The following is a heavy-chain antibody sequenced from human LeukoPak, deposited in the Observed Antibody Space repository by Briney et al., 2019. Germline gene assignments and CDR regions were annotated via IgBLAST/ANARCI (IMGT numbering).Heavy chain of an antibody. V-gene: IGHV4-34*01. CDR3: ASGYGRWYFDL. Sequence: SETLSLTCAVYGGSFSGYYWSWIRQPPGKGLEWIGEINHSGSTNYNPSLKSRVTISVDTSKNQFSLKLSSVTAADTAVYYCASGYGRWYFDLWGRGTLVTVSS. D-gene: IGHD3-16*01. J-gene: IGHJ2*01. CDR2: INHSGST. CDR1: GGSFSGYY.